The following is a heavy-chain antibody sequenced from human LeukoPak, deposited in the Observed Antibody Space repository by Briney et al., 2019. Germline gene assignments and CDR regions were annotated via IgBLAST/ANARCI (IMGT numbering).Heavy chain of an antibody. CDR1: GFTFSSYS. CDR3: AKEAGQDFGALDAFDV. D-gene: IGHD4-17*01. J-gene: IGHJ3*01. CDR2: ISSSSSYI. V-gene: IGHV3-21*01. Sequence: GGSLRLSCAASGFTFSSYSMNWVRQAPGKGLEWVSSISSSSSYIYYADSVKGRFTISRDNAKNSLYLQMNSLRAEDTAVYYCAKEAGQDFGALDAFDVWGQGTMVTVSS.